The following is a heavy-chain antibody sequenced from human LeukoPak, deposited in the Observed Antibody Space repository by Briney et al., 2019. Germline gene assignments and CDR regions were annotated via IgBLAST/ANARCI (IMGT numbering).Heavy chain of an antibody. J-gene: IGHJ4*02. D-gene: IGHD2-2*01. CDR3: TTEDMGCSSTSCYPGDY. CDR2: ISGSNTSA. CDR1: GFTFSSYA. V-gene: IGHV3-23*01. Sequence: PGGSLRLSCAASGFTFSSYAMSWVRQAPGRGLEWVSVISGSNTSAYYADSVKGRFTISRDNSKNTLYLQMNSLKTEDTAVYYCTTEDMGCSSTSCYPGDYWGQGTLVTVSS.